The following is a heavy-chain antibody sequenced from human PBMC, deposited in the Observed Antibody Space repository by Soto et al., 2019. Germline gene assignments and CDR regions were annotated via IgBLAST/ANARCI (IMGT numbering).Heavy chain of an antibody. J-gene: IGHJ5*02. CDR2: IYYSGST. CDR3: ARHPSNFWFDP. V-gene: IGHV4-39*01. CDR1: GVSISSRSYF. D-gene: IGHD4-4*01. Sequence: SETLSLTCTVSGVSISSRSYFWGWIRQPPGKGLEWIGSIYYSGSTYYNPSLKSRVTVSVDTSKNQFSLKLSSVTAADTAVYYCARHPSNFWFDPWGQGTLVTVSS.